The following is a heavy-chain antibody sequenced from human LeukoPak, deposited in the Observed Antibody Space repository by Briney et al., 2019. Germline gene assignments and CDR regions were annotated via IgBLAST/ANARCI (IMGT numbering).Heavy chain of an antibody. V-gene: IGHV3-33*01. J-gene: IGHJ6*02. CDR1: GLTFSSYG. D-gene: IGHD2/OR15-2a*01. Sequence: GRSLRLSCAASGLTFSSYGTHWVRQAPGKGLEGGAVIWYDGSNKYYADSVKGRFTIARDNSKNTLYLKMNSLRAKDTAVYYCAICAVCSNSVYYYYVMDVWGQGTTVTVSS. CDR2: IWYDGSNK. CDR3: AICAVCSNSVYYYYVMDV.